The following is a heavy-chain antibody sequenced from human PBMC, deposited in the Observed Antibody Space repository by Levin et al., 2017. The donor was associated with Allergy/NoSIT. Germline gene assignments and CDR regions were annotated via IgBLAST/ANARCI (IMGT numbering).Heavy chain of an antibody. D-gene: IGHD3-10*01. V-gene: IGHV1-69*13. CDR3: ARDRAGWGSGGYFDY. Sequence: SVKVSCKASGGTFSSYAISWVRQAPGQGLEWMGGIIPIFGTANYAQKFQGRVTITADESTSTAYMELSSLRSEDTAVYYCARDRAGWGSGGYFDYWGQGTLVTVSS. CDR2: IIPIFGTA. J-gene: IGHJ4*02. CDR1: GGTFSSYA.